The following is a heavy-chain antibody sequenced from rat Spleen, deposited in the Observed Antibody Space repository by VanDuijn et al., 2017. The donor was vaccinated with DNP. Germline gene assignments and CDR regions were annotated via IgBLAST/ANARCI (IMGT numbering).Heavy chain of an antibody. CDR3: ARLEQLRSYFDY. Sequence: EVQLVESGGALVQPGRSLKLSCAASGFTFSDHGMAWVRQAPTKGLEWVASISAGGGDTYYRDSVKGRFTISRDNAKNTQYLHMDSLRSEDTTTYCCARLEQLRSYFDYWGQGVMVTVSS. D-gene: IGHD1-10*01. CDR1: GFTFSDHG. J-gene: IGHJ2*01. CDR2: ISAGGGDT. V-gene: IGHV5S13*01.